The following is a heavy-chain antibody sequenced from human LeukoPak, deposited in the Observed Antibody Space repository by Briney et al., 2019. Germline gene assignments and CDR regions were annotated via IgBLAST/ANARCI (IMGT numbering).Heavy chain of an antibody. Sequence: SETLSLTCTVSGGSISSNYWSWIRQPPGKGLEWIGYVRYGGSTNYNPSLKGRVTISVDTSKNQFSLKLSSVTAADTAVYYCARDVTPATVWGQGTLVAVS. CDR2: VRYGGST. V-gene: IGHV4-59*01. CDR3: ARDVTPATV. J-gene: IGHJ4*02. D-gene: IGHD3-16*01. CDR1: GGSISSNY.